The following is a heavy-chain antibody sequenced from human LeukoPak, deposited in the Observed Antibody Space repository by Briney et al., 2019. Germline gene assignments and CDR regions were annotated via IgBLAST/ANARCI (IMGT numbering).Heavy chain of an antibody. CDR2: INPNSGGT. Sequence: ASVKVSCKASGYTFTGYYMHWVRQAPGQGLEWMGWINPNSGGTNYAQKFQGRVTMTRDTSISTAYMELSRLRSDDTAVYYRARAYSSGWYAHYYYYYYMDVWGKGTTVTVSS. CDR3: ARAYSSGWYAHYYYYYYMDV. V-gene: IGHV1-2*02. D-gene: IGHD6-19*01. CDR1: GYTFTGYY. J-gene: IGHJ6*03.